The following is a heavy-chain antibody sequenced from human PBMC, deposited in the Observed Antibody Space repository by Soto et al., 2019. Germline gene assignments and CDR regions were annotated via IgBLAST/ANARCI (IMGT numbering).Heavy chain of an antibody. CDR3: FSDRRIYYSDPHDEFVASDYEV. J-gene: IGHJ3*01. V-gene: IGHV1-69*01. D-gene: IGHD3-22*01. Sequence: QVQLIQSEAEVKKPGSSVRVSCTASGGIFGSHGFSWVRQAPGQRLEWVGGFIPIFRTLTYTEKFQARVRIDAEESTNTVSFHLSSLTSQDTAVYYCFSDRRIYYSDPHDEFVASDYEVWGQGPMVSVSS. CDR2: FIPIFRTL. CDR1: GGIFGSHG.